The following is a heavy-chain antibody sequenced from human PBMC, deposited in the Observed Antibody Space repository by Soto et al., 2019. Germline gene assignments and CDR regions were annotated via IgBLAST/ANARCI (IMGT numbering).Heavy chain of an antibody. CDR1: GGSISSYY. Sequence: PSETLSLTCTVSGGSISSYYWSWIRQPPGKGLEWIGYIYYSGSTNYNPSLKSRVTISVDTSKNQFSLKLSSVTAADTAVYYCAREGAKDPYYGMDVWGQGPTVTVPS. CDR2: IYYSGST. J-gene: IGHJ6*02. CDR3: AREGAKDPYYGMDV. V-gene: IGHV4-59*01.